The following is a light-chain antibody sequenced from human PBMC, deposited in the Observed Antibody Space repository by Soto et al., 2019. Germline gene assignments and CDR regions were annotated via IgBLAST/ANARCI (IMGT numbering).Light chain of an antibody. V-gene: IGKV1-33*01. CDR1: QDISNY. Sequence: DIQMTQSPSSLSASVGDRVTITCQASQDISNYLNWYQQKPGKAPKLLIYDASNLETGVPSRFSGSGSGTDFTFTISSLQPEDIATYYCQQYDNLPPGTFGQGTKLAIK. CDR2: DAS. J-gene: IGKJ2*01. CDR3: QQYDNLPPGT.